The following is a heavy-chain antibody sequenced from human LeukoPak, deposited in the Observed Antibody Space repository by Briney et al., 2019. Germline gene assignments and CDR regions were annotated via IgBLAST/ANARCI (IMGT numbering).Heavy chain of an antibody. V-gene: IGHV3-23*01. CDR3: AKEGTYCGGDCYSEYFDY. CDR1: GFTFSSYA. J-gene: IGHJ4*02. Sequence: GGSLRLSCAASGFTFSSYAMSWVRQAPGKGLEWVSAISGSGGLTYYTDSVKGRFSISRDNSKNTLYLQMNSLRAEDTAVYYCAKEGTYCGGDCYSEYFDYWGQGTQVTVSS. D-gene: IGHD2-21*02. CDR2: ISGSGGLT.